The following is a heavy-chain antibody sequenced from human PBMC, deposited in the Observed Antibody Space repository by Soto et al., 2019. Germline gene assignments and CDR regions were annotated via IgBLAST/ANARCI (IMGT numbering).Heavy chain of an antibody. D-gene: IGHD4-4*01. Sequence: ASVKVSCKASGGTFSSYTISWVRQAPGQGLEWMGRIIPILGIANYAQKFQGRVTITADKSTSTAYMELSSLRSEDTAVYYCARLWDYSKAQVDYWGQGTLVTVSS. CDR1: GGTFSSYT. V-gene: IGHV1-69*02. CDR3: ARLWDYSKAQVDY. CDR2: IIPILGIA. J-gene: IGHJ4*02.